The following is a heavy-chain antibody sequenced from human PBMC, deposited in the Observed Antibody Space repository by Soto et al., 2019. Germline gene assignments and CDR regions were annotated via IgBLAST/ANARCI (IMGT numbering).Heavy chain of an antibody. V-gene: IGHV3-23*01. CDR1: GFTFSSYA. Sequence: GGSLRLSCAASGFTFSSYAMSWVRQAPGKWLEWVSAISGSGGSTYYADSVKGRFTISRDNSKNTLYLQMNSLRAEDTAVYYCEKDGLTQWELLRGQYDSWGHGTLVTVSS. J-gene: IGHJ5*01. CDR3: EKDGLTQWELLRGQYDS. D-gene: IGHD1-26*01. CDR2: ISGSGGST.